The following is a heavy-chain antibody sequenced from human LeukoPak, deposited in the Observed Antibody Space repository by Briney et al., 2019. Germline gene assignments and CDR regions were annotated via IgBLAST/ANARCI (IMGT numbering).Heavy chain of an antibody. CDR1: GYSFTNYW. CDR2: IYPGDSDT. Sequence: GESLKISCKGSGYSFTNYWIGWVRQMPGKGLEWMGIIYPGDSDTRYSPSFQGQVTISADKSTSTAYLQWSSLKASDTAMYYCASSLLWFGEVWAFDIWGQGTMVTVSS. CDR3: ASSLLWFGEVWAFDI. V-gene: IGHV5-51*01. D-gene: IGHD3-10*01. J-gene: IGHJ3*02.